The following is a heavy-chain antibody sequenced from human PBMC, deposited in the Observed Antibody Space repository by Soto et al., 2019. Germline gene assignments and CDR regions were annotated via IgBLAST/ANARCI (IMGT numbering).Heavy chain of an antibody. D-gene: IGHD6-13*01. CDR3: ARDASSSSSWIQNAPPLDY. CDR1: GFTFSSYW. V-gene: IGHV3-7*01. J-gene: IGHJ4*02. CDR2: IKQDGSEK. Sequence: EVQLVESGGGLVQPGGSLRLSCAASGFTFSSYWMSWVRQAPGKGLEWVANIKQDGSEKYYVDSVKGRFTISRDNAKNSLYLQMNSLRAEDTAVYYCARDASSSSSWIQNAPPLDYWGQGTLVTVSS.